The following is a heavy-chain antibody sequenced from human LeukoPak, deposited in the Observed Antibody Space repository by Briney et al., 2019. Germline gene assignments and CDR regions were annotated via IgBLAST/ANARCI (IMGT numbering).Heavy chain of an antibody. Sequence: SETLSLTCTVSGGSISSYYWSWIRQPAGKGLEWIGRIYTSGSANYNPSLKSRVTMSVDTSKNQFSLKLSSVTAADTAVYYCARDAYDSSGLLRFLWFDPWGQGTLVTVSS. J-gene: IGHJ5*02. CDR1: GGSISSYY. CDR2: IYTSGSA. D-gene: IGHD3-22*01. CDR3: ARDAYDSSGLLRFLWFDP. V-gene: IGHV4-4*07.